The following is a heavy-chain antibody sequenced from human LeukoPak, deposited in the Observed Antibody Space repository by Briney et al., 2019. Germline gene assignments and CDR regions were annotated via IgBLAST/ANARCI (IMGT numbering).Heavy chain of an antibody. J-gene: IGHJ6*02. Sequence: GGSLRLSCAASGSAFSGYWMSWVRQAPGKGLEWVANINEDGTKKHYLDSVEGRFTISRDNAKNSLYLQMNSLRAEDTAVYYCARDMGSSWYEDPALTMDVWAKGPRSPSP. V-gene: IGHV3-7*01. CDR2: INEDGTKK. CDR3: ARDMGSSWYEDPALTMDV. CDR1: GSAFSGYW. D-gene: IGHD6-13*01.